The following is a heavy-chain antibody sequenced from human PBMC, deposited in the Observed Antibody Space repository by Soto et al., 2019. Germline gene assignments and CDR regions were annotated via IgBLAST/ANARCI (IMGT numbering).Heavy chain of an antibody. D-gene: IGHD3-10*01. Sequence: QVQLVESGGGVVQPGRSLRLSCAASGFIFGNYAVHWVRQAPGRGLEWLAVISDDGNNKYYADSVKGRFTISRDNSKNTLYLQMNSLRAEDTAVYFCGKVSGTLDRGILDSWGQGTLVTVSS. CDR1: GFIFGNYA. CDR2: ISDDGNNK. CDR3: GKVSGTLDRGILDS. V-gene: IGHV3-30*04. J-gene: IGHJ4*02.